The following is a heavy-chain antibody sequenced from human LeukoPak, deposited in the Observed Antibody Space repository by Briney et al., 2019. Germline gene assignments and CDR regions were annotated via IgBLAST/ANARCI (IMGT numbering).Heavy chain of an antibody. CDR3: AREDFYDSGSNDY. CDR2: MNPNSGIT. Sequence: ASVKVSCKASGYSFTNYDINWVRQAPGQGLEWMGWMNPNSGITAYAQKFQGRVTITSNTSIGTAYMELSSLRSEDTAVFYCAREDFYDSGSNDYWGQGTLVTVSS. D-gene: IGHD3-22*01. J-gene: IGHJ4*02. V-gene: IGHV1-8*03. CDR1: GYSFTNYD.